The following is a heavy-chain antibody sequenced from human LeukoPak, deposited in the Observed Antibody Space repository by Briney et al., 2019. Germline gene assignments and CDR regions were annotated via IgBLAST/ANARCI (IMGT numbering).Heavy chain of an antibody. D-gene: IGHD3-16*01. V-gene: IGHV4-34*01. J-gene: IGHJ4*02. CDR3: ARRPLGGIDY. Sequence: SETLSLTCAVYGGSFSGYYWSWIRQPPGKGLEWIGEINRSGSTNYNPSLKSRVTISIDTSKNQISLKLSSVTAADTAAYYCARRPLGGIDYWGQGTLVTVSS. CDR1: GGSFSGYY. CDR2: INRSGST.